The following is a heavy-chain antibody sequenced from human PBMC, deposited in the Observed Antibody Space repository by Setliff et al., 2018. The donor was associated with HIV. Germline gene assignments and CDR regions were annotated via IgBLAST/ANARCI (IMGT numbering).Heavy chain of an antibody. D-gene: IGHD3-22*01. V-gene: IGHV4-4*09. CDR2: IYISGTT. Sequence: ETLSLTCTVSGGSISTSYWNWIRQPPGKGLEWIAYIYISGTTNYNPSLKSRVTISLDTSRNQFSLRLTSVTAADTAVYFCARLGRAIDRGGYSLRSDYWGQGTLGTAPQ. CDR1: GGSISTSY. CDR3: ARLGRAIDRGGYSLRSDY. J-gene: IGHJ4*02.